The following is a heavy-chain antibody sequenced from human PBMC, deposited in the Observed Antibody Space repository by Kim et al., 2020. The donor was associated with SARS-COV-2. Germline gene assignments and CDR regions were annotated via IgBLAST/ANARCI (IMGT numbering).Heavy chain of an antibody. J-gene: IGHJ2*01. D-gene: IGHD4-17*01. CDR3: ARVYGDYWYFDL. V-gene: IGHV4-59*01. Sequence: NYNPSLKSRVTISVDTSKNQFSLKLSSVTAADTAVYYCARVYGDYWYFDLWGRGTLVTVSS.